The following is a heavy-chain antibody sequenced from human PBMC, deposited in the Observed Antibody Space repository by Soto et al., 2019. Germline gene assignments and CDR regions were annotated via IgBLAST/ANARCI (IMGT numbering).Heavy chain of an antibody. D-gene: IGHD6-13*01. CDR3: AKDSGKIAAAGHMFDY. CDR2: ISGSGGST. Sequence: QPGGSLRLSCAASGFTFSSYAMSWVRQAPGKGLEWVSAISGSGGSTYYADSVKGRFTISRDNSKNTLYLQMNSLRAEDTAVYYCAKDSGKIAAAGHMFDYWGQGTLVTVSS. V-gene: IGHV3-23*01. J-gene: IGHJ4*02. CDR1: GFTFSSYA.